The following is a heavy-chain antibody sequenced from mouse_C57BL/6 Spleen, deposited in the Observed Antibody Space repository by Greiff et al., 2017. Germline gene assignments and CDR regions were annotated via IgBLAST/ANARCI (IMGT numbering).Heavy chain of an antibody. CDR2: IYPGDGDT. D-gene: IGHD2-4*01. V-gene: IGHV1-80*01. CDR3: ARSGDYDEDWYFDV. Sequence: VQLQQSGAELVKPGASVKISCKASGYAFSSYWMNWVKQRPGKGLEWIGQIYPGDGDTNYNGKFKGKATLTADKSSSTAYMQLSSLTSEDSAVYFCARSGDYDEDWYFDVWGTVTTVTVSS. J-gene: IGHJ1*03. CDR1: GYAFSSYW.